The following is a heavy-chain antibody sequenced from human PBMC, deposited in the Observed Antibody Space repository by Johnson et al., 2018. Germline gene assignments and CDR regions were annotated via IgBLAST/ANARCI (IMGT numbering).Heavy chain of an antibody. J-gene: IGHJ1*01. D-gene: IGHD6-13*01. CDR2: IGTAGDT. Sequence: VQLVESGGGLVQPGGSLRLSCAASGFTFSSYDMHWVRQATGKGLEWVSAIGTAGDTYYPGSVKGRFTISRDNAKNSLYLQMNSLRAEDTALYYCAKEGPLAAAGTVEYFQHWGQGTLVTVSS. V-gene: IGHV3-13*01. CDR1: GFTFSSYD. CDR3: AKEGPLAAAGTVEYFQH.